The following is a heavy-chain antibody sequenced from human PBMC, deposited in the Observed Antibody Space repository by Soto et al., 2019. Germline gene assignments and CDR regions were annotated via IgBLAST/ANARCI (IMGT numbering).Heavy chain of an antibody. CDR2: ISSSSSYT. Sequence: GGSLRLSCAASGFTFSDYYMSWIRQAPGKGLEWVSYISSSSSYTNYADSVKGRFTISRDNAKNSLYLQMNSLRAEDTAVYYCARDNPEADILTGYTGYYFDYWGQGTLVAVSS. CDR3: ARDNPEADILTGYTGYYFDY. D-gene: IGHD3-9*01. J-gene: IGHJ4*02. CDR1: GFTFSDYY. V-gene: IGHV3-11*05.